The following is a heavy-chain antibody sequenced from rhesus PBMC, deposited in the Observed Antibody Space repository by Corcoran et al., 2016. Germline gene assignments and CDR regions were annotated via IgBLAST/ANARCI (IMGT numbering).Heavy chain of an antibody. CDR1: GGTISSGFCY. V-gene: IGHV4S12*01. Sequence: QVQLQESGPGVVKPSETLSRTCAASGGTISSGFCYWRWIRPPPGKGLEWIGCIYSNSESTNYNPSLKSRVTISKDTSKSQFSLKLSSVTATDTAVYYCAREGPTVADFDYWGQGVLVTVSS. J-gene: IGHJ4*01. D-gene: IGHD4-29*01. CDR2: IYSNSEST. CDR3: AREGPTVADFDY.